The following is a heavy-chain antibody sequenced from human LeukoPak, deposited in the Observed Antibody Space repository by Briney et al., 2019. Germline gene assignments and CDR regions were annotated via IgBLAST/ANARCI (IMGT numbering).Heavy chain of an antibody. CDR3: ARGKVAGNSYYYGMDV. D-gene: IGHD6-19*01. J-gene: IGHJ6*02. CDR2: ISSTSAHI. V-gene: IGHV3-21*01. Sequence: GGSLRLSCAASGFSFSTYSMNWVRQAPGKGLEWVSSISSTSAHIFYADSVKGRFSISRDNSKNTLYLQMNSLRAEDTAVYYCARGKVAGNSYYYGMDVWGQGTTVTVSS. CDR1: GFSFSTYS.